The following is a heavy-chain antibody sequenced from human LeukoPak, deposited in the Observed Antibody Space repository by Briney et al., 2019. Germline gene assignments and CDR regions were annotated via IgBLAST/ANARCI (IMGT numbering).Heavy chain of an antibody. V-gene: IGHV4-39*07. D-gene: IGHD3-16*02. CDR2: IYYSGST. CDR3: ASIGTYDYVWGSYRNNLDY. Sequence: KPSETLSLICSVSGDSISSSSYYWGWIRQPPGKGLEWIGSIYYSGSTYYNPSLKSRVTISVDTSKNQFSLKLSSVTAADTAVYYCASIGTYDYVWGSYRNNLDYWGQGTLVTVSS. CDR1: GDSISSSSYY. J-gene: IGHJ4*02.